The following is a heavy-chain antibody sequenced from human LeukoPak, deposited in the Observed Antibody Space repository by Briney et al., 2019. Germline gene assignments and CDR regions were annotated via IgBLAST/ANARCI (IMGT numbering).Heavy chain of an antibody. CDR2: ISAYNGNT. J-gene: IGHJ4*02. Sequence: ASVKVSCKASGGTFSSYAISWVRQAPGQGLEWMGWISAYNGNTRYAQNLQGGVTLTTDTSTSTAYMEVRSLRSDDTAVYYCARAQTTGFGESLHYWGQGTLVTVSS. CDR3: ARAQTTGFGESLHY. D-gene: IGHD3-10*01. V-gene: IGHV1-18*01. CDR1: GGTFSSYA.